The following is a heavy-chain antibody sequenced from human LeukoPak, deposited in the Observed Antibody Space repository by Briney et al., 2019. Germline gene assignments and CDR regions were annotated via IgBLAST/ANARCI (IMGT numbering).Heavy chain of an antibody. CDR2: ISYNGST. Sequence: SETLSLTCSVSRGSISTHYWSWIRQPPGRGLEWIGYISYNGSTNYNPALRSRVTISVDTSKSQFSLKLSSMTAADTAVYYCARLSCAGVSCFDYWGQGALVTVSS. CDR3: ARLSCAGVSCFDY. CDR1: RGSISTHY. J-gene: IGHJ4*02. D-gene: IGHD2-21*01. V-gene: IGHV4-59*08.